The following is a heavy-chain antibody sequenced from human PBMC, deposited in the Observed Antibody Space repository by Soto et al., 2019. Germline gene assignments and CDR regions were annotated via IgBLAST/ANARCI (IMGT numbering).Heavy chain of an antibody. CDR1: GGSFSGYY. D-gene: IGHD1-1*01. J-gene: IGHJ4*02. CDR2: INHSGST. Sequence: PSETLSLTCAVYGGSFSGYYWSWIRQPPGKGLEWIGEINHSGSTNYNPSLKSRVTISVDTSKNQFSLKLSSVTAADTAVYYCARGGILEMATTIIDYWGQGTLVTVSS. V-gene: IGHV4-34*01. CDR3: ARGGILEMATTIIDY.